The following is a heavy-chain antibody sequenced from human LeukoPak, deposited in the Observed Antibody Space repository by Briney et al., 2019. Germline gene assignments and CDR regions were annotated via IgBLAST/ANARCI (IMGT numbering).Heavy chain of an antibody. D-gene: IGHD6-19*01. J-gene: IGHJ4*02. Sequence: GGSLRLSCATSGFTFSTYSMNWVRQAPGKGLEWVSYISPTSRDMFYADSVEGRFTISRDNAKNSLYLQLNSLRDEDTAVYFCTRAAYSSGPDYWGQGTLVTVSS. CDR2: ISPTSRDM. V-gene: IGHV3-48*02. CDR3: TRAAYSSGPDY. CDR1: GFTFSTYS.